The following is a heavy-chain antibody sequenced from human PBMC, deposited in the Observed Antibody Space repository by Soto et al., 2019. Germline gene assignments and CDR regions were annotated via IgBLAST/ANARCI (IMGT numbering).Heavy chain of an antibody. CDR1: GFTFSNYS. V-gene: IGHV3-48*02. CDR2: ISSSSSTI. Sequence: GGSLRLSCAASGFTFSNYSMNWVRQAPGKGLEWVSYISSSSSTIYYADSVKGRFTISRDNAKNSLYLQMNSLRDEDTAVYYCARDRGSSGWYWFDPWGQGTLVTVSS. CDR3: ARDRGSSGWYWFDP. D-gene: IGHD6-19*01. J-gene: IGHJ5*02.